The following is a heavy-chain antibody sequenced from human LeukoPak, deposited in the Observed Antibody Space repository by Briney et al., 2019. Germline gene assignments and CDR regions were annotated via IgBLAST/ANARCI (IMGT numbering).Heavy chain of an antibody. J-gene: IGHJ3*02. CDR2: IYPGDSDT. V-gene: IGHV5-51*01. Sequence: GESLKISCKVSGYSFTSYWIGWVRQMPGKGLEWMGIIYPGDSDTRYSPSFQGQVTISADKSISTAYLQWSSLKASDTAMYYCARQGSITFGGVIVNGAFDIWGQGTMVTVSS. CDR3: ARQGSITFGGVIVNGAFDI. D-gene: IGHD3-16*02. CDR1: GYSFTSYW.